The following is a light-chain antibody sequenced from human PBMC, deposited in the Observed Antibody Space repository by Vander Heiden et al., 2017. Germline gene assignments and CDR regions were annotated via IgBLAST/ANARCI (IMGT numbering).Light chain of an antibody. CDR3: AAWDDSLNGLYV. V-gene: IGLV1-44*01. Sequence: QAVLTQPPSASGPPGQRVTISCSGSRSNIGRYPVSWYQHLPGTAPKLLMSINDQRPSGFPDRFSGSKSGTSASLAISWLQSEDEADYYCAAWDDSLNGLYVFGTGTKVTVL. CDR1: RSNIGRYP. CDR2: IND. J-gene: IGLJ1*01.